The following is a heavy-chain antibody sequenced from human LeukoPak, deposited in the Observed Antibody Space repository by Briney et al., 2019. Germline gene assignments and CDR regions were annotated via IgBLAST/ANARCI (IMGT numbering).Heavy chain of an antibody. CDR3: ARQDPLDAFDI. Sequence: SETLSLTCAVYGGSFSGYYWSWIRQPPGKGLEWIGEINHSGSTNYNPSLKSRVTISVDTSKNQFSLKLSSVTAADTAVYYCARQDPLDAFDIWGQGTMVTVSS. CDR1: GGSFSGYY. V-gene: IGHV4-34*01. J-gene: IGHJ3*02. CDR2: INHSGST.